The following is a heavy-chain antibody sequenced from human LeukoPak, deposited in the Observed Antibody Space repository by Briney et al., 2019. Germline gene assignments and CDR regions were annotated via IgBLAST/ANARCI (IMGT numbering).Heavy chain of an antibody. Sequence: SETLSLTCAVYGGSFSGYYWSWIRQPPGKGLEWIGEINHSGSTNYNPSLKSRVTISVDTSKNQFSLKLSSVTAADTAVYYCARGFEGTSVAYINYWGQGTLVTVSS. D-gene: IGHD6-19*01. J-gene: IGHJ4*02. CDR1: GGSFSGYY. V-gene: IGHV4-34*01. CDR3: ARGFEGTSVAYINY. CDR2: INHSGST.